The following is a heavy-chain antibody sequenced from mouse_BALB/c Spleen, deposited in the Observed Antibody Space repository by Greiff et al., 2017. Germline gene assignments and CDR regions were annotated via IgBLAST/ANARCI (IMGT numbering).Heavy chain of an antibody. CDR2: ISSGGGST. CDR1: GFAFSSYD. CDR3: ARRDYDGLAY. Sequence: EVKVVESGGGLVKPGGSLKLSCAASGFAFSSYDMSWVRQTPEKRLEWVAYISSGGGSTYYPDTVKGRFTISRDNAKNTLYLQMSSLKSEDTAMYYCARRDYDGLAYWGQGTLVTVSA. V-gene: IGHV5-12-1*01. D-gene: IGHD2-4*01. J-gene: IGHJ3*01.